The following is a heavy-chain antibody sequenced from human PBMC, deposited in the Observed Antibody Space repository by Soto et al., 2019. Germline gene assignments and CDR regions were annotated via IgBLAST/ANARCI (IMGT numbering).Heavy chain of an antibody. CDR1: GLTFRSYA. CDR3: AKDEYWESHFYYFMDL. CDR2: ISHDGSVT. D-gene: IGHD1-26*01. J-gene: IGHJ6*03. Sequence: QVQLVESGGGVVEPGRSLRLSCAASGLTFRSYAMHWVRQAPGKGLEWVAVISHDGSVTYYSESVKGRFTMSRDNSKETLFLQMSSLRSEDTAIYYCAKDEYWESHFYYFMDLWGRGTTVTVSS. V-gene: IGHV3-30*15.